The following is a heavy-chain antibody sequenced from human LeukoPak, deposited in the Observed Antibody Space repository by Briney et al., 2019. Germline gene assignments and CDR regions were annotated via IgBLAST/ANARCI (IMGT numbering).Heavy chain of an antibody. Sequence: SERLSLTCTVSGGSIMVAAYSWSWIRQPPGKGLEWIGYIYYSGRSYYNPSLKSRVTISLDRSKNQSSLRLSSVTAADTAVYFCARGYGDNSGAFDIWGQGKLVAVSS. J-gene: IGHJ3*02. CDR1: GGSIMVAAYS. CDR3: ARGYGDNSGAFDI. D-gene: IGHD4-23*01. CDR2: IYYSGRS. V-gene: IGHV4-30-2*01.